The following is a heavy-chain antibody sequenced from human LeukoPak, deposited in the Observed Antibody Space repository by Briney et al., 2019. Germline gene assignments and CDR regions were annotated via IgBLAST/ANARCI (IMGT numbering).Heavy chain of an antibody. V-gene: IGHV3-23*01. D-gene: IGHD5-12*01. CDR3: AKEYSGYDFDY. CDR2: TSGSGGNT. Sequence: GGSLRLSCAASGFTLRSYDTSWVRQAPGKGLEWVAATSGSGGNTYYADSVKGRFTISRDNSKNTLYLKMNSLRAEDTAVYYCAKEYSGYDFDYWGQGTLVTVSS. J-gene: IGHJ4*02. CDR1: GFTLRSYD.